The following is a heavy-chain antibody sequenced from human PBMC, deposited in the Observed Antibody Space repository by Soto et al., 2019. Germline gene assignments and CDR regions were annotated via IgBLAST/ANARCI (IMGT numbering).Heavy chain of an antibody. CDR1: AGTISSNG. Sequence: PSETMSLTCSVSAGTISSNGWSWSRQPPGKGLEWIGYIYYSGSTNYNPSLKSRVTISVDTSKNQFSLKLSSVTAADTAVYYCARGWGGYFQHWGQGTLVTVSS. CDR2: IYYSGST. J-gene: IGHJ1*01. V-gene: IGHV4-59*01. CDR3: ARGWGGYFQH. D-gene: IGHD7-27*01.